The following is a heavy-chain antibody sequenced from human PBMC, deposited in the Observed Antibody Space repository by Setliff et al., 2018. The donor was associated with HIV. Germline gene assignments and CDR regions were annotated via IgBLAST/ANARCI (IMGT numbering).Heavy chain of an antibody. V-gene: IGHV3-23*01. J-gene: IGHJ4*02. CDR3: AKKTAAYTSGSWLHY. CDR2: INWNGGST. CDR1: GFTFSNAW. D-gene: IGHD3-10*01. Sequence: GSLRLSCAASGFTFSNAWMSWVRQAPGKGLEWVSGINWNGGSTGYADSVKGRFVISREKSKSTLYLQTNSLRAEDTAVYYCAKKTAAYTSGSWLHYWGQGTLVTVSS.